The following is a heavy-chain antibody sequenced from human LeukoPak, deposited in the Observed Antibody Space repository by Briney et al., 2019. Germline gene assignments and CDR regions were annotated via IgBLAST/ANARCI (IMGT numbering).Heavy chain of an antibody. CDR1: GFTFTNHW. CDR2: ISYDGSNK. Sequence: PGGSLRLSCAASGFTFTNHWMHWVRQAPGKGLEWVAVISYDGSNKFYADSVKGRFTISRDNSKTTLFLQMNSLGAEDTAVYYCAKARGGYSYVLDYGRQGTVVTVSS. CDR3: AKARGGYSYVLDY. V-gene: IGHV3-30*18. D-gene: IGHD5-18*01. J-gene: IGHJ4*02.